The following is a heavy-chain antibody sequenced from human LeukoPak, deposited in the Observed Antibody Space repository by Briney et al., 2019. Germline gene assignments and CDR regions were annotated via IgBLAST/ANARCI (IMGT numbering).Heavy chain of an antibody. J-gene: IGHJ4*02. CDR1: GFTFSSCG. D-gene: IGHD4-23*01. CDR2: IWYDGSNK. CDR3: ARKYGGNVDY. Sequence: PGGSLRLSCAASGFTFSSCGMHRVRQAPGKGLEWVAVIWYDGSNKYYADSVKGRFTISRDNSKNTLYLQMNSLGAEDTAVYYCARKYGGNVDYWGQGTLVIVSS. V-gene: IGHV3-33*01.